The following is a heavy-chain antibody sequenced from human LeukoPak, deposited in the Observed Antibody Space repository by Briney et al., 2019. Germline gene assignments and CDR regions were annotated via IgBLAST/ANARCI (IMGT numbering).Heavy chain of an antibody. CDR1: GGTFSSYA. D-gene: IGHD1-26*01. V-gene: IGHV1-69*13. CDR2: IIPIFGTA. CDR3: ARSPKWELSYYYYYMDV. Sequence: SVKVSCKASGGTFSSYAISWVRQAPGQGLEWMGGIIPIFGTANYAQEFQDRVTITADESTNTVYMELSSLRSEDTAVYYCARSPKWELSYYYYYMDVWGKGTTVTVSS. J-gene: IGHJ6*03.